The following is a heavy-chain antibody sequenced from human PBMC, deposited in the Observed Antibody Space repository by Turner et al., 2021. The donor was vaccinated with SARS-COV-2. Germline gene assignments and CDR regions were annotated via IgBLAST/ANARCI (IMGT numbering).Heavy chain of an antibody. V-gene: IGHV4-59*01. J-gene: IGHJ5*02. CDR3: ARGRGGGGSSNNWFDP. Sequence: VQLQESGPGLVKPSETLSLTCTVSGGSISSYYWSWIRQPPGKGLEWIGYIYYSRSTNYNPSLKSRVSISVDTSKNQFSLKLTSVTAADTAVYYCARGRGGGGSSNNWFDPWGQGTLVIVSS. CDR2: IYYSRST. D-gene: IGHD2-15*01. CDR1: GGSISSYY.